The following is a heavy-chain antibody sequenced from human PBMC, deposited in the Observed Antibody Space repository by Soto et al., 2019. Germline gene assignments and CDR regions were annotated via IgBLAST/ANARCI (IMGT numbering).Heavy chain of an antibody. CDR2: IWYDGSNK. CDR3: ARSACSCYFFDY. CDR1: GFTFSSYG. Sequence: GGSLRLSCAASGFTFSSYGMHWVRQAPGKGLEWVAVIWYDGSNKYYADSVKGRFTISRDNSKNTPYLQMNSLRAEDMAISYFARSACSCYFFDYRRQGPLVTVTS. J-gene: IGHJ4*02. V-gene: IGHV3-33*08. D-gene: IGHD2-2*01.